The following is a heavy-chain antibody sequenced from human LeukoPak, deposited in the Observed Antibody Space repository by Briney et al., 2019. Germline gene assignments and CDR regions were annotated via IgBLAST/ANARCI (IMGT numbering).Heavy chain of an antibody. D-gene: IGHD1-26*01. Sequence: GGSLRLSCAASGFTFSSYSMNWVRQAPGKGLEWVSSISSSSSYIYYADSVKGRFTISRDNAKNSLYLQMNSLRAEDTAVYYCARAFSGSYSCDAFDIWGQGTMVIVSS. CDR3: ARAFSGSYSCDAFDI. CDR2: ISSSSSYI. J-gene: IGHJ3*02. V-gene: IGHV3-21*01. CDR1: GFTFSSYS.